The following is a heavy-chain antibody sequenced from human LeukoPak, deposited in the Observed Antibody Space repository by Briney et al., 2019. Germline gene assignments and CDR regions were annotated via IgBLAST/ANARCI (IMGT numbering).Heavy chain of an antibody. V-gene: IGHV4-39*01. CDR3: ARGSVDCSSTSCNTIYYYSGMNV. CDR1: GGSISSSFYY. D-gene: IGHD2-2*01. Sequence: PSETLSLTCTVSGGSISSSFYYWGWVRQSPGKGLEWIATVHYIGSTYGGSTYYNPSLKSRVTISVDTSNNEFSLNLSSVTAADTAVYYCARGSVDCSSTSCNTIYYYSGMNVWGQGTTVTVSS. J-gene: IGHJ6*02. CDR2: VHYIGSTYGGST.